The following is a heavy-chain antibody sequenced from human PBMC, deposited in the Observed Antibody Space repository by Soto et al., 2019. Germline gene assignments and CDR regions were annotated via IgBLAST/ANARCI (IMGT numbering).Heavy chain of an antibody. D-gene: IGHD5-18*01. J-gene: IGHJ5*02. V-gene: IGHV1-8*01. CDR1: GYTFTSYH. CDR2: MNPGSGDT. CDR3: ARMASFGSLNWVDT. Sequence: ASVKVSCKASGYTFTSYHINWVRQATGQGLEWMGWMNPGSGDTGYAQKFQGRVTMTRNISIATAYMELSSLRADDTAIYYCARMASFGSLNWVDTWGQGTLVTVSS.